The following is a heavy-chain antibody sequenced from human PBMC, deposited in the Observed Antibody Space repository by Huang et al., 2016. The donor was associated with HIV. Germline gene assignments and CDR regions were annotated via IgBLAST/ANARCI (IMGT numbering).Heavy chain of an antibody. D-gene: IGHD3-9*01. CDR2: TYYRCKWHY. CDR1: EDSVSANTVT. V-gene: IGHV6-1*01. CDR3: ARGHDFYYDKTGYSFDY. Sequence: QVQLQQSGPGLLKPSQTLSLTCAISEDSVSANTVTWNWIRQSPSGGLGWLGRTYYRCKWHYDYSESMKSRLTIDPDTSKNHFALQVTSVAPEDTAVYFCARGHDFYYDKTGYSFDYWGQGSLVTVST. J-gene: IGHJ4*02.